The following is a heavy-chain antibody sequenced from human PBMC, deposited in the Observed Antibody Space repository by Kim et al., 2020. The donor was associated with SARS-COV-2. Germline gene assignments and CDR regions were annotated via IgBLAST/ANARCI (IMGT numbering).Heavy chain of an antibody. CDR3: ARWGGWWSPYYYGSGNGGRAHWDY. J-gene: IGHJ4*02. D-gene: IGHD3-10*01. CDR1: GYSFTSYW. CDR2: IYPGDSDT. Sequence: GESLKISCKGSGYSFTSYWIGWVRQMPGKGLEWMGIIYPGDSDTRYSPSFQGQVTISADKSISTAYLQWSSLKASDTAMYYCARWGGWWSPYYYGSGNGGRAHWDYWGQGTLVTVSS. V-gene: IGHV5-51*01.